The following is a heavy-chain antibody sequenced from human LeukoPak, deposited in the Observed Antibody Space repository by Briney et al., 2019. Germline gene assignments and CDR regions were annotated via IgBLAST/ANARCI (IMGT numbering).Heavy chain of an antibody. J-gene: IGHJ3*02. CDR2: IYYSGST. Sequence: PSETLSLTCTVSGGSVSSGSYYWSWIRQPPGKGLEWIGYIYYSGSTNYNPSLKSRVTISVDTSKNQFSLKLSSVTAADTAVYYCARDSNYYDSSGYYLDAFDIWGQGTMVTVSS. D-gene: IGHD3-22*01. CDR1: GGSVSSGSYY. CDR3: ARDSNYYDSSGYYLDAFDI. V-gene: IGHV4-61*01.